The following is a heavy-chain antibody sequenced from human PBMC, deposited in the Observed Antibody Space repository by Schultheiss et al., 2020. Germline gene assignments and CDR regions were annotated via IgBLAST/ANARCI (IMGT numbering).Heavy chain of an antibody. V-gene: IGHV4-31*03. CDR3: ARVGGPYYYYYYGMDV. Sequence: LRLSCTVSGGSISSGGDYWSWIRQHPGKGLEWIGYIYYSGSTYYNPSLKSRVTISVDTSKNQFSLKLSSVTAADTAVYYCARVGGPYYYYYYGMDVWGQGTTVTVSS. CDR1: GGSISSGGDY. CDR2: IYYSGST. J-gene: IGHJ6*02.